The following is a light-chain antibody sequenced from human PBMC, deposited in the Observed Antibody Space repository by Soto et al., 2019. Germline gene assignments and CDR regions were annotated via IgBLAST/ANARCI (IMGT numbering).Light chain of an antibody. J-gene: IGKJ4*01. V-gene: IGKV1-9*01. CDR3: HQLNSYPLT. CDR1: QGISTY. CDR2: AAS. Sequence: IQLTQSPSFLSASVGDRVTMTCRASQGISTYLAWYQQKPGKAPNLLIFAASTLQTGVQTRFSGSGSGTEFTLTISSLEPEDSATYYCHQLNSYPLTFGGGTQVEIK.